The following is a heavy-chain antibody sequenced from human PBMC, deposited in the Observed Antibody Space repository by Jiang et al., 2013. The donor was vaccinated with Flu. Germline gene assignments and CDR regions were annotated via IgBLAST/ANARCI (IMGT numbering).Heavy chain of an antibody. D-gene: IGHD5-18*01. Sequence: GAEVKKPGSSLRVSCKASGGTLSSYASNWVRQAPGQGLEWMGGIIPIFGTTKYAQKFQGRVTITADESTGTVYMELTSLKSEDTVVYYCARAIGGYSYGPFEFWGQGTLVTVSA. V-gene: IGHV1-69*01. CDR1: GGTLSSYA. J-gene: IGHJ4*02. CDR2: IIPIFGTT. CDR3: ARAIGGYSYGPFEF.